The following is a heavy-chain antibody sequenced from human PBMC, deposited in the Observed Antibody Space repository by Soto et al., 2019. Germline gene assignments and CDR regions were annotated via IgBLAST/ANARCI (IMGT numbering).Heavy chain of an antibody. V-gene: IGHV3-23*01. CDR3: AKVSPPYSGSYPGGSAFDI. J-gene: IGHJ3*02. Sequence: GGSLRLSCAASGFTFSSYGMHWVRQAPAKGLEWVSTISGSGGSTYFADSVKGRFTISRDNSKNTLYLQMNSLRAEDTAVYYCAKVSPPYSGSYPGGSAFDIWGQGTMVTVSS. D-gene: IGHD1-26*01. CDR1: GFTFSSYG. CDR2: ISGSGGST.